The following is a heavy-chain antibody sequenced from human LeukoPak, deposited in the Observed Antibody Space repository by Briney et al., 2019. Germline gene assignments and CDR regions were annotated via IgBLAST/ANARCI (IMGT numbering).Heavy chain of an antibody. D-gene: IGHD6-13*01. Sequence: GGSLRLSCAASGFTFSSYGMHWVRQAPGKGLEWVAVISYDGSNKYYADSVKGRFTISRDNSKNTLYLQMNSLRAEDTAVYYCAKGPFSSSWYEDGMDVWGQGTTVTVSS. V-gene: IGHV3-30*18. CDR2: ISYDGSNK. J-gene: IGHJ6*02. CDR1: GFTFSSYG. CDR3: AKGPFSSSWYEDGMDV.